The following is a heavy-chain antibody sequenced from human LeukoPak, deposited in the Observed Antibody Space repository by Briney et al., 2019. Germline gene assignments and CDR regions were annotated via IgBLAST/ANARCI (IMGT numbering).Heavy chain of an antibody. CDR3: ARDRRLPHYYYMDV. CDR1: GFTFRNYA. V-gene: IGHV3-23*01. CDR2: IGDSGSST. Sequence: PGGSLRLSCAASGFTFRNYAMTWVRQAPGAPGKGLEWVSAIGDSGSSTHYADSVKGRFTISRDNSKNTLYLQMDSLRAEDTAIYYCARDRRLPHYYYMDVWGKGTTVTVS. D-gene: IGHD5-12*01. J-gene: IGHJ6*03.